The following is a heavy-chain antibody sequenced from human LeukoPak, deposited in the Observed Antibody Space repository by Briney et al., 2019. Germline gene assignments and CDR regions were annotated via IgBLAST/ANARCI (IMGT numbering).Heavy chain of an antibody. CDR2: IYSGGGT. D-gene: IGHD3-22*01. CDR3: AKSLTYYHENSDSI. CDR1: GFTVSSSS. V-gene: IGHV3-53*01. J-gene: IGHJ4*02. Sequence: GGSLRLSCAVSGFTVSSSSMSWIRQASGRGLEWVSVIYSGGGTYYAESVKGRFTISRDNSKNTVYLQMSSLRVEDTAVYYCAKSLTYYHENSDSIWGQGTLVTVSS.